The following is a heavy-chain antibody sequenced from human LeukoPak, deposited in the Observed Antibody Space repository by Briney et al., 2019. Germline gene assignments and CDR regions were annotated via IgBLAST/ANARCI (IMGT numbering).Heavy chain of an antibody. V-gene: IGHV1-58*02. J-gene: IGHJ6*02. Sequence: ASVKVSCKASGFTFTGSAMQWVRQARGQRLEWIGWIVVGSGNTNYAQKFQERVTITRDMSTSTAYMELSSLRSEDTAVYYCAASSSLYYYYGMDVWGQGTTVTVSS. D-gene: IGHD2-15*01. CDR3: AASSSLYYYYGMDV. CDR1: GFTFTGSA. CDR2: IVVGSGNT.